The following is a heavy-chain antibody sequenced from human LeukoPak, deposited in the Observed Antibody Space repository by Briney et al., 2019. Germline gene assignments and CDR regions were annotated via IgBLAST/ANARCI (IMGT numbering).Heavy chain of an antibody. V-gene: IGHV1-2*04. CDR1: GYTFTVYY. CDR2: INPNSGGT. D-gene: IGHD1-14*01. J-gene: IGHJ5*02. CDR3: ARAGRPPHLNWFDP. Sequence: ASVSVSCKASGYTFTVYYMHWVRQAPGQGLEWMGWINPNSGGTNYAQKFQGWVNMTRDTSISTDYMELSRLRSDDTAVYYCARAGRPPHLNWFDPWGQGTLVSVSS.